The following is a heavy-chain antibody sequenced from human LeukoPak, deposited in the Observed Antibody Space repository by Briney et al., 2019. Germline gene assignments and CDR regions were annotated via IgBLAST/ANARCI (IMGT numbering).Heavy chain of an antibody. CDR2: MIPIFGTA. D-gene: IGHD4-23*01. Sequence: SVKVSCKASGGTFSSYAISWVRQAPGQGLEWMGGMIPIFGTANYAQKFQGRVTITTDESTSTAYMELSSLRSEDTAVYYCARISEGSYGGNQYFDYWGQGTLVTVSS. CDR1: GGTFSSYA. J-gene: IGHJ4*02. CDR3: ARISEGSYGGNQYFDY. V-gene: IGHV1-69*05.